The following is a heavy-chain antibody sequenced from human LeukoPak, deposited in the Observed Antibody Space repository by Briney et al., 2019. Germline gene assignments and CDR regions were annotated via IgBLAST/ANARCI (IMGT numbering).Heavy chain of an antibody. CDR2: IIPILGIA. D-gene: IGHD5-24*01. Sequence: ASVKVSCKASGGTFSSYAISWVRQAPGQGLEWMGRIIPILGIANYAQKFQGRVTITADKSTSTAYMELSSLRSEDTAVYYCASGGRRWLQLLGYWGQGTLVTVSS. CDR3: ASGGRRWLQLLGY. CDR1: GGTFSSYA. J-gene: IGHJ4*02. V-gene: IGHV1-69*04.